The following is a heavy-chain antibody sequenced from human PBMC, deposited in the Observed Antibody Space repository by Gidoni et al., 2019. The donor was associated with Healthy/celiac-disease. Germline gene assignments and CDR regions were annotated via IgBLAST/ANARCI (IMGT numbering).Heavy chain of an antibody. D-gene: IGHD6-19*01. J-gene: IGHJ4*02. CDR3: ARGISIAVAGTLDY. Sequence: EVQLVESGGGLVKPGGSLRRSWAAAGSTSSSYSMNWVRQAPGKGLEWVSSISSSSSYIYYADSVKGRFTSSRDNAKNSLYLQMNSLRAEDTAVYYCARGISIAVAGTLDYWGQGTLVTVSS. CDR1: GSTSSSYS. CDR2: ISSSSSYI. V-gene: IGHV3-21*01.